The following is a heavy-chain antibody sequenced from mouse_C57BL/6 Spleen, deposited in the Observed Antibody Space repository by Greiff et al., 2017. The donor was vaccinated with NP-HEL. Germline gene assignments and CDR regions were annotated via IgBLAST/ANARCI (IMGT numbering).Heavy chain of an antibody. Sequence: VQLQQSGAELVKPGASVKLSCKASGYTFTSYWMHWVKQRPGQGLEWIGMIHPNSGSTNYNEKFKSKATLTVDKSSSTAYMQLSSLTSEDSAVYYCARLIYDGYLYYFDYWGQGTTLTVSS. CDR3: ARLIYDGYLYYFDY. CDR1: GYTFTSYW. D-gene: IGHD2-3*01. V-gene: IGHV1-64*01. CDR2: IHPNSGST. J-gene: IGHJ2*01.